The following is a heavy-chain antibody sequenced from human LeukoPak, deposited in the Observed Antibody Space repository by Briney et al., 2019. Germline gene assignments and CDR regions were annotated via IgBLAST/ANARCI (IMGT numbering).Heavy chain of an antibody. CDR1: GFTFDDYG. CDR3: ARDHSSGWYGAIYYYYYYYMDV. V-gene: IGHV3-20*04. Sequence: GGSLRLSCAASGFTFDDYGMSWVRQAPGKRLEWVSGINWNGGSTGYADSVKGRFTISRDNSKNTLYLQMNSLRAEDTAVYYCARDHSSGWYGAIYYYYYYYMDVWGKGTTVTVSS. D-gene: IGHD6-19*01. CDR2: INWNGGST. J-gene: IGHJ6*03.